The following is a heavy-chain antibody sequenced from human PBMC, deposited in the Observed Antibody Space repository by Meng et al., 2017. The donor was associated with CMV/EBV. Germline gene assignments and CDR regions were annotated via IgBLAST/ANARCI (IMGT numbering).Heavy chain of an antibody. CDR3: ARDLSGSRDY. D-gene: IGHD1-26*01. CDR1: GFTVSNYW. V-gene: IGHV3-74*01. CDR2: INEDGRIT. Sequence: EVQLVESGGGLIQPGGSLSLSCEDSGFTVSNYWMHWGRQVPGEGLVWVSRINEDGRITSYADSVKGRFTISRDNARNTLYLQMNSLRADDSAVYYCARDLSGSRDYWGRGTLVTVSS. J-gene: IGHJ4*02.